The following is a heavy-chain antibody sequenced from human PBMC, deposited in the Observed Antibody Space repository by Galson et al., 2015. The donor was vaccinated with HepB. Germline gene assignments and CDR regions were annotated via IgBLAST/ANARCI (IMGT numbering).Heavy chain of an antibody. D-gene: IGHD3-22*01. V-gene: IGHV1-24*01. CDR1: GYTLTELP. CDR2: FDPEDGET. J-gene: IGHJ4*02. CDR3: ATGDSSGYYASYGY. Sequence: SVKVSCKVSGYTLTELPMHWVRQAPGKGLEWMGGFDPEDGETIYAQKFQGRVTMTEDTSTDTAYMELSSLRSEDTAVYYCATGDSSGYYASYGYWGQGTLVTVSS.